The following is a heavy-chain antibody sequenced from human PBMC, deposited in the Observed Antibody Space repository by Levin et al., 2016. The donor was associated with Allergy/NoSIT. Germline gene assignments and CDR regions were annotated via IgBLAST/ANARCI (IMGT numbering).Heavy chain of an antibody. CDR1: GYTFTGYY. D-gene: IGHD5-18*01. V-gene: IGHV1-2*04. Sequence: ASVKVSCKASGYTFTGYYMHWVRQAPGQGLEWMGWINPNSGGTNYAQKFQGWVTMTRDTSISTAYMELSRLRSDDTAVYYCARGRIQLWSHNWFDPWGQGTLVTVSS. J-gene: IGHJ5*02. CDR2: INPNSGGT. CDR3: ARGRIQLWSHNWFDP.